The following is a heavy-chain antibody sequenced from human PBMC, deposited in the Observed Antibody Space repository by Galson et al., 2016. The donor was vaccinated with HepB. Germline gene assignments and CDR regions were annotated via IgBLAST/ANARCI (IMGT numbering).Heavy chain of an antibody. D-gene: IGHD2-2*01. CDR2: IWYDGSDE. CDR1: GFNFSTYA. Sequence: SLRLSCAASGFNFSTYAMHWVRQAPGKGPEWVSVIWYDGSDEKYGDSVKGRFTASRDNSKNTLYLQMDSLRAEDTAVYYCARAHCSSTGCRTNLDYWGQGTLVIVSS. J-gene: IGHJ4*02. V-gene: IGHV3-33*01. CDR3: ARAHCSSTGCRTNLDY.